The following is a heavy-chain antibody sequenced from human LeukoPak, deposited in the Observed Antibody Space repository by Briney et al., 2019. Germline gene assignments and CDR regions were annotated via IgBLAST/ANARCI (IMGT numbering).Heavy chain of an antibody. CDR3: AKGGLKVPAALDRAAAVSWHGVFDY. V-gene: IGHV3-23*01. CDR1: GFTFSSYA. Sequence: PGGSPRLSCAASGFTFSSYAMSWVRQAPGTGLEWVSSMSASGGSTYYADSVKGRFTVSRDNSKNTLYLQMNSLRAEDTAVYYCAKGGLKVPAALDRAAAVSWHGVFDYWGQGTLVTVSS. J-gene: IGHJ4*02. CDR2: MSASGGST. D-gene: IGHD2-2*01.